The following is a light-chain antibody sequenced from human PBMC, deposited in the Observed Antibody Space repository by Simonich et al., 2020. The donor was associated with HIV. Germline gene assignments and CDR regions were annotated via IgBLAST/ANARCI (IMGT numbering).Light chain of an antibody. CDR3: QQYNDWPRT. V-gene: IGKV3-15*01. J-gene: IGKJ1*01. CDR1: QSVSSN. Sequence: EIVLTQSPGTLSLSPGERATLSCRASQSVSSNLAWYQQKPGQAPRLLIYGASTRASGIPARFSGSGSGTDFTLTISSMQSEDFAVYYCQQYNDWPRTFGQGTKVEIK. CDR2: GAS.